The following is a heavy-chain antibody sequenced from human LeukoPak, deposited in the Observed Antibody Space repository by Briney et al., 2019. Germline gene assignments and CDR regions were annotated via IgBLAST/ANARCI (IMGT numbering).Heavy chain of an antibody. CDR2: ISSSSSTI. CDR3: ARDGTAVGINYDY. Sequence: GGSLRLSCAASGLTISSYSMNWVRQAPGKGLQWVSYISSSSSTIYYADSVKGRFTISRDNAKNSLYLQMNSLRAEDTAVYYCARDGTAVGINYDYWGQGTLVTVSS. D-gene: IGHD6-13*01. CDR1: GLTISSYS. J-gene: IGHJ4*02. V-gene: IGHV3-48*04.